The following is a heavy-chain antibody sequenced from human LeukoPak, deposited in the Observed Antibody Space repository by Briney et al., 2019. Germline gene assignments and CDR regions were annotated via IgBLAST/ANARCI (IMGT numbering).Heavy chain of an antibody. CDR2: INHSGST. Sequence: PSETLSLTYAVYGGSFSGYYWSWIRQPPGKGLEWIGEINHSGSTNYNPSLKSRVTISVDTSKNQFSLKLSSVTAADTAVYYCASRSGWYKWWGQGTLVTVSS. D-gene: IGHD6-19*01. J-gene: IGHJ4*02. V-gene: IGHV4-34*01. CDR3: ASRSGWYKW. CDR1: GGSFSGYY.